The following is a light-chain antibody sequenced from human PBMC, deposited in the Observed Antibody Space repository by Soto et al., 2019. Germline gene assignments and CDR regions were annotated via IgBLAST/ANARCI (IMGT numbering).Light chain of an antibody. J-gene: IGKJ2*01. Sequence: DIQMTQSPSSLSAAVGDRVTITCRASQSIGTYLNWYNQKPGKAPKLLIYATSSLQSGVPSRFSGSGSGTYFTLTISSLQPEDFATYYCQQSYSTPYTFGQGTKVEIK. CDR1: QSIGTY. CDR3: QQSYSTPYT. CDR2: ATS. V-gene: IGKV1-39*01.